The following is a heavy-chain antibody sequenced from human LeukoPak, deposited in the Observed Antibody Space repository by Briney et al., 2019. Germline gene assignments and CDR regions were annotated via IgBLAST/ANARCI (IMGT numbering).Heavy chain of an antibody. CDR2: NYWDDDK. CDR1: GFSLSTSGVG. J-gene: IGHJ4*02. CDR3: AHSRLAPTDFDY. V-gene: IGHV2-5*02. Sequence: SGPTLVNPTQTLTLTCTFSGFSLSTSGVGVGWIRQPPGMALEWLALNYWDDDKRYSPSLTSRLTITKDTSKNQVVLTMTNMDPVDTATYYCAHSRLAPTDFDYWAREPWSPSPQ. D-gene: IGHD3-9*01.